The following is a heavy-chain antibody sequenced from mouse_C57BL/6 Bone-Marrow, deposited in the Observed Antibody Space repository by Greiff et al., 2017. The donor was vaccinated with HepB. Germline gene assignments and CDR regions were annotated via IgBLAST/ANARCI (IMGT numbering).Heavy chain of an antibody. CDR2: IDPENGDT. Sequence: VQLQQSGPELVKPGASVKLSCTASGFNIKDDYMHWVKQRPEQGLEWIGWIDPENGDTEYASKFQGKATITADTSSNTAYLQLSSLTSEDTAVYYCTVYYDYDGWFAYWGQGTLVTVSA. CDR1: GFNIKDDY. CDR3: TVYYDYDGWFAY. V-gene: IGHV14-4*01. J-gene: IGHJ3*01. D-gene: IGHD2-4*01.